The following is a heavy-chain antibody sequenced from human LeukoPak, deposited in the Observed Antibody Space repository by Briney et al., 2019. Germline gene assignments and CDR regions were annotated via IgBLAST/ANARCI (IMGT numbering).Heavy chain of an antibody. V-gene: IGHV4-39*01. CDR2: IYYTGNT. CDR3: ARQTGSGLFILP. J-gene: IGHJ4*02. CDR1: GVSISSSYSY. D-gene: IGHD3/OR15-3a*01. Sequence: SETLSLTCAVSGVSISSSYSYWGWIRQPPGMGLEWIGSIYYTGNTYYNASLKSQVSISIDTSKNQFSLKLTSVTAADTAVYYCARQTGSGLFILPGGQGTLVTVSS.